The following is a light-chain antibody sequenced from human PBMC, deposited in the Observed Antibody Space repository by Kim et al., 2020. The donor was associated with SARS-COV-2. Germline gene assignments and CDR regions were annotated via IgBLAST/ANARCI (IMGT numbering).Light chain of an antibody. CDR3: QEYRNLPSIT. V-gene: IGKV1-33*01. J-gene: IGKJ5*01. CDR1: QDIRNY. CDR2: YAS. Sequence: DIQMTQSPSSLSASVGDRVTITCQASQDIRNYLNWYQQKPGKAPKLLIYYASNLHTEVPPRFSGSGSGTDFTFTISSLQPEDVATYYCQEYRNLPSITFGQGTRLEIK.